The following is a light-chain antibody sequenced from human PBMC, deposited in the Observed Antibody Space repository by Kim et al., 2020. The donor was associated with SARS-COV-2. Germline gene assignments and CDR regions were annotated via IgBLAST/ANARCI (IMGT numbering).Light chain of an antibody. CDR2: DAS. CDR1: ESIDYV. Sequence: SASVGDRVTITCRASESIDYVLAWYQQKPGKAPNLLIYDASSLESGVPSRFSGSGSGTEFTLTISSLQPDDFATYYCQQYSRYPYTFGQGTKLEI. CDR3: QQYSRYPYT. V-gene: IGKV1-5*01. J-gene: IGKJ2*01.